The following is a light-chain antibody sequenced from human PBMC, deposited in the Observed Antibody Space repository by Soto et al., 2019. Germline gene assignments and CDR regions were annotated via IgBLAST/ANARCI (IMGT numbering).Light chain of an antibody. Sequence: QMTQSPSSLSASVGEKIIITCRASRDVGSDVSWYQQKPGQAPKLLIYAASNLYTGVPSRFSGSRSGTEFTVTISSLQPEEFASYDCLQDYGDSWTFGQGTKVEIE. CDR1: RDVGSD. J-gene: IGKJ1*01. CDR2: AAS. V-gene: IGKV1-6*01. CDR3: LQDYGDSWT.